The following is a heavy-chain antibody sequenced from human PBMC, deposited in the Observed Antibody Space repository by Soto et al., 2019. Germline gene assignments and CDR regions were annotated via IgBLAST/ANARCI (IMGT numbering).Heavy chain of an antibody. CDR2: IYYSGST. J-gene: IGHJ6*04. D-gene: IGHD5-18*01. CDR1: GGSISSGGYY. CDR3: AREGYSYGYGGGFRESQYYYRLDV. V-gene: IGHV4-31*03. Sequence: SETLSLTCTVSGGSISSGGYYWSWIRQHPGKGLEWIGYIYYSGSTYYNPSLKSRVTISVDTSKNQFSLKLSSVTAADTAVYYCAREGYSYGYGGGFRESQYYYRLDVWGKGTTVTVDS.